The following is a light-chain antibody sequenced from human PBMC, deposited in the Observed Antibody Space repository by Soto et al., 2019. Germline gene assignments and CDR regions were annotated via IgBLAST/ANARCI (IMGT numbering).Light chain of an antibody. V-gene: IGKV1-12*01. CDR2: SVS. J-gene: IGKJ1*01. CDR3: QQGSTFPT. CDR1: QGIGSW. Sequence: DIQMTQSPSFVSASVGDRVSITCRASQGIGSWLAWYQQKPGTAPTLLIYSVSSLQSGVPSRFSGSGSGTDFTLTISSLQPEDFATYYCQQGSTFPTFGQGTKVEVK.